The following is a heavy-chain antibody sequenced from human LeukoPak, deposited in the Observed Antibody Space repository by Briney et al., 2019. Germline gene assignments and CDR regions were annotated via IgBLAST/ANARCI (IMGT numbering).Heavy chain of an antibody. J-gene: IGHJ4*02. CDR1: GGSISSYY. CDR3: ARGADSSGYYSIFYFDY. CDR2: IYYSGST. Sequence: AETLSLTCTVSGGSISSYYWNWLRQPPGKGLEWIGYIYYSGSTNYNPSLKSRVTISVDTSKNHFSLKLSSVTAADTAVYYCARGADSSGYYSIFYFDYWGQGTLVTVSS. V-gene: IGHV4-59*01. D-gene: IGHD3-22*01.